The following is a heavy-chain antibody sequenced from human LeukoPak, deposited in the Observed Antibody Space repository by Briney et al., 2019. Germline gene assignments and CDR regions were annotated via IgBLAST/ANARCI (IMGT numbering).Heavy chain of an antibody. J-gene: IGHJ3*02. V-gene: IGHV4-34*01. CDR3: ARAAYDFWSGYYKGAFDI. Sequence: SETLSLTCAVYGGSFSGYYWSWIRQPPGKGLEWIGEINHSGSTNYNPSLKSRVTISVDTSKNQFSLKLSSVTAADTAVYYCARAAYDFWSGYYKGAFDIWGQGTMVTVSS. CDR1: GGSFSGYY. D-gene: IGHD3-3*01. CDR2: INHSGST.